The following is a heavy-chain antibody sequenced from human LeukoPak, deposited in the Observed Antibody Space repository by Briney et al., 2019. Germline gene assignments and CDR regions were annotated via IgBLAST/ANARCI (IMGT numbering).Heavy chain of an antibody. CDR2: INPNSGGT. Sequence: ASVKVSCKASGYSFTSNYIHWVRQAPGQGLEWMGWINPNSGGTNYAQKFQGRVTMTRDTSISTAYMELSRLRSDDTAVYYCAKNGLTSERGDYWGQGTLVTVSS. D-gene: IGHD2-2*01. J-gene: IGHJ4*02. V-gene: IGHV1-2*02. CDR1: GYSFTSNY. CDR3: AKNGLTSERGDY.